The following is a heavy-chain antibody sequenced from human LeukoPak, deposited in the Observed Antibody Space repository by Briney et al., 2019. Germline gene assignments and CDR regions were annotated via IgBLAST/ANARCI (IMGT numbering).Heavy chain of an antibody. CDR3: AREEGDSSGWLLFDY. CDR2: ISSSSTI. CDR1: GFTFSSYS. V-gene: IGHV3-48*01. J-gene: IGHJ4*01. Sequence: QPGGSLRLSCAASGFTFSSYSMNWVRQAPGKGLEWVSYISSSSTIYYADSVKGRFTISRDNAKNSLYLQMNSLRAEDTAVYYCAREEGDSSGWLLFDYWGQGTLVTVSS. D-gene: IGHD6-19*01.